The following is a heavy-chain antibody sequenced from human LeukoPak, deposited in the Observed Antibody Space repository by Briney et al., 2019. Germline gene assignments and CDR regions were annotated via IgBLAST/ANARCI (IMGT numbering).Heavy chain of an antibody. CDR2: INHSGST. J-gene: IGHJ6*03. CDR3: ARVVGGLYYYGSGHMDV. V-gene: IGHV4-34*01. CDR1: GGSFSGYY. Sequence: SETLSLTCAVYGGSFSGYYRSWIRQPPGKGLEWIGEINHSGSTNYNPSLKSRVTISVDTSKNQFSLKLSSVTAADTAVYYCARVVGGLYYYGSGHMDVWGKGTTVTVSS. D-gene: IGHD3-10*01.